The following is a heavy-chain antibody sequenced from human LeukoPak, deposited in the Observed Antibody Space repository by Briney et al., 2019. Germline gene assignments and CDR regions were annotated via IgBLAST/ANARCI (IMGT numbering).Heavy chain of an antibody. J-gene: IGHJ3*02. CDR1: GFTFSDYY. D-gene: IGHD3-22*01. CDR2: INPNSGGT. Sequence: GASVKVSCKASGFTFSDYYIHWIRQAPGQGLEWVGWINPNSGGTNYGQNFRGRVTMTRDTSISTAFMDLTRLRSDDTAVYYCARVRYDRSGAPFDIWGQGTMVTVSS. V-gene: IGHV1-2*02. CDR3: ARVRYDRSGAPFDI.